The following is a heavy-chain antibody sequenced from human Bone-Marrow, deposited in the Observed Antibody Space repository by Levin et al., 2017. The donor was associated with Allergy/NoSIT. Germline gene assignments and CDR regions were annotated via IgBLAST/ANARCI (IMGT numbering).Heavy chain of an antibody. Sequence: GGSLRLSCAASGFTVSSNYMSWVRQAPGKGLEWVSVIYSGGSTYYADSVKGRFTISRDNSKNTLYLQMNSLRAEDTAVYYCARGKYYDFWSGYYERDFCNNYYGDGIDVWGQGTTVTV. V-gene: IGHV3-53*01. CDR3: ARGKYYDFWSGYYERDFCNNYYGDGIDV. J-gene: IGHJ6*02. D-gene: IGHD3-3*01. CDR2: IYSGGST. CDR1: GFTVSSNY.